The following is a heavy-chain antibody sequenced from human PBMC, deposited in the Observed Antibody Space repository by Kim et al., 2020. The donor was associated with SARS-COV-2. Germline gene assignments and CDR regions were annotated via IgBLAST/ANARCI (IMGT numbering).Heavy chain of an antibody. Sequence: GGSLRLSCAASGFPFTSYAMNWVRQAPAKGLEWVSTISPSGGSTYYADSVMGRFTISRDNSKNTLYLQMNSLRADDTAVYFCAKGTVRKFAASDFDYWGQGILVTVSS. CDR3: AKGTVRKFAASDFDY. D-gene: IGHD6-25*01. CDR1: GFPFTSYA. V-gene: IGHV3-23*01. J-gene: IGHJ4*02. CDR2: ISPSGGST.